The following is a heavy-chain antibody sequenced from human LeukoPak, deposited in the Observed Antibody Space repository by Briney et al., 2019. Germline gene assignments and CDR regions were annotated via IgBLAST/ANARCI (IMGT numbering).Heavy chain of an antibody. V-gene: IGHV4-39*07. D-gene: IGHD3-22*01. Sequence: SETLSLTCSVSGDSLSSSHTYYWGWIRQPPGKGLEWIGSSYFRGSTYSSPSLRSRVVISVDTSKNQFSLKLSSVTAADTAVYYCARVMTMIVVARRGSFDYWGQGTLVTVSS. CDR2: SYFRGST. CDR3: ARVMTMIVVARRGSFDY. J-gene: IGHJ4*02. CDR1: GDSLSSSHTYY.